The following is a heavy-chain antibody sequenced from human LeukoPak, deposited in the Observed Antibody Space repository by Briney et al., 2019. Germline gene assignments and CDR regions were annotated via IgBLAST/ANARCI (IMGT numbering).Heavy chain of an antibody. J-gene: IGHJ6*02. D-gene: IGHD3-10*01. CDR3: ARGTMVRGVIIPYYYYYGMDV. Sequence: AASVKVSCKASGYTFTGYYMHWVRQAPGQGLEWMGWINPNSGGTNYAQKFQGIVTKTRDTSISTAYMELSMLRSDYTAVDYGARGTMVRGVIIPYYYYYGMDVWGQGTTVTVSS. CDR2: INPNSGGT. CDR1: GYTFTGYY. V-gene: IGHV1-2*02.